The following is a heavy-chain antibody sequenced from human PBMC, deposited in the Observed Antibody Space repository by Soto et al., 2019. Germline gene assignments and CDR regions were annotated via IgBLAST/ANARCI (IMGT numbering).Heavy chain of an antibody. CDR3: AGGFGNYWAFDY. J-gene: IGHJ4*02. CDR2: ISNDGSNK. V-gene: IGHV3-30*03. Sequence: QVHLVESGGGVVQPGRSLRLSCAASGFSFSTYGMHWVRQAPGKGLEGVAFISNDGSNKYYADSVKGRFTISRDNSKNTVYLQMNSLRAEDTAVYYCAGGFGNYWAFDYWGEGPLVAVSS. D-gene: IGHD1-26*01. CDR1: GFSFSTYG.